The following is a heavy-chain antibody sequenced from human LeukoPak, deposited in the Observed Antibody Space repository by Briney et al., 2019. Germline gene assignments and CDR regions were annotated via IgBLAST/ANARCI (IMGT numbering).Heavy chain of an antibody. V-gene: IGHV7-4-1*02. CDR3: ARDRGYTYGFLRKNWFDP. D-gene: IGHD5-18*01. CDR1: GYTFTGYY. J-gene: IGHJ5*02. CDR2: INTHTGNP. Sequence: ASVKVSCKASGYTFTGYYMHWVRQAPGQGLEWMGWINTHTGNPTYAQGFTGRFVFSLDTSVSTAYLQISSLKAEDTAVYYCARDRGYTYGFLRKNWFDPWGQGTLVTVSS.